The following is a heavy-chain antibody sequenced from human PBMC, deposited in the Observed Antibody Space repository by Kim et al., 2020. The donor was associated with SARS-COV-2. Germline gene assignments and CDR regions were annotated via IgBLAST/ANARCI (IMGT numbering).Heavy chain of an antibody. J-gene: IGHJ4*02. D-gene: IGHD3-16*01. CDR3: ARDKGDYYFDY. CDR2: T. Sequence: TYCADSVKGRFTISRHNSKNTLYLQMNSLRVEDTAVYYCARDKGDYYFDYWGQGTLVTVSS. V-gene: IGHV3-53*04.